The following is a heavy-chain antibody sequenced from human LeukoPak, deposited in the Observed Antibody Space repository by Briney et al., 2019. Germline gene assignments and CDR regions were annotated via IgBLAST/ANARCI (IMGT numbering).Heavy chain of an antibody. V-gene: IGHV1/OR15-1*04. CDR2: INPYTGGT. CDR1: GYVFTDFY. J-gene: IGHJ4*02. CDR3: ATDPVGYCSANGCYSVDY. D-gene: IGHD2-15*01. Sequence: ASVKVSCKASGYVFTDFYIHWVRQAPGQALEWMGWINPYTGGTNYAQKFQGRVTMTEDTSTDTAYMELTSLRSDDTAMYYCATDPVGYCSANGCYSVDYWGQGTLVTVSS.